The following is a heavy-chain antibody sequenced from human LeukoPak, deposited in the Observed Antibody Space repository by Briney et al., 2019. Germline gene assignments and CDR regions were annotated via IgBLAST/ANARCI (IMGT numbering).Heavy chain of an antibody. J-gene: IGHJ4*02. CDR3: ARHRYCSGGSCYGIDY. V-gene: IGHV5-51*01. CDR2: IYPGDSDT. D-gene: IGHD2-15*01. CDR1: GYSLTTYW. Sequence: GESLKISCKGSGYSLTTYWIGWVRQMPGKGLEWMGIIYPGDSDTGYSPSFQGQVTISADKSISTAYLQWSSLKASDTAMYYCARHRYCSGGSCYGIDYWGQGTLVTVPS.